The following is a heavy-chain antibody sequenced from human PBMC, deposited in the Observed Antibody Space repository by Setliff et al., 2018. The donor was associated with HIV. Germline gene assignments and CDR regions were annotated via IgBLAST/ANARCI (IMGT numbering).Heavy chain of an antibody. CDR1: GGSLRGYY. Sequence: SETLSLTCAVYGGSLRGYYWSWVRQSPLKGLEWIGEISHTGNINYNTALSNRVTVSVDTSKNQFSLKLSSVTAADTAVYYCARAVTMVRGVITPVPFDYWGQGTLVTVSS. D-gene: IGHD3-10*01. CDR3: ARAVTMVRGVITPVPFDY. J-gene: IGHJ4*02. V-gene: IGHV4-34*01. CDR2: ISHTGNI.